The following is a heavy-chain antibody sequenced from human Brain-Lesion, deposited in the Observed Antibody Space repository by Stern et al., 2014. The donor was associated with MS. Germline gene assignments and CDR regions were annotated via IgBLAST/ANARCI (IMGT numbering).Heavy chain of an antibody. V-gene: IGHV4-39*01. CDR1: GGSISSSTYY. J-gene: IGHJ4*02. D-gene: IGHD1-26*01. CDR2: IYYSGLT. Sequence: QVQLVESGPGLVKPSETLSLTCTVSGGSISSSTYYWAWIRQPPGKGLEWIGNIYYSGLTYYNPSLKSRVTISVDMSKNQFPLKLSSVTAADTAIYYCARHDSVPRPSQLYSARDRGPGYFDYWGQGTLVTVSS. CDR3: ARHDSVPRPSQLYSARDRGPGYFDY.